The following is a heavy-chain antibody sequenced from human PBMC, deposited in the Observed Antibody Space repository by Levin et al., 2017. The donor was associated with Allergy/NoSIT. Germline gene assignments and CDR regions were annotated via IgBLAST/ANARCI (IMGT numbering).Heavy chain of an antibody. D-gene: IGHD2-15*01. CDR2: ISGSGGST. J-gene: IGHJ1*01. Sequence: PGGSLRLSCAASGFTFSSYAMSWVRQAPGKGLEWVSAISGSGGSTYYADSVKGRFTISRDNSKNTLYLQMNSLRAEDTAVYYCANYGVVVEGDGHFQHWGQGTLVTVSS. CDR3: ANYGVVVEGDGHFQH. V-gene: IGHV3-23*01. CDR1: GFTFSSYA.